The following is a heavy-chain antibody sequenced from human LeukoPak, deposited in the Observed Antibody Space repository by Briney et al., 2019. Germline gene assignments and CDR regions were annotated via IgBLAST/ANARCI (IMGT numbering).Heavy chain of an antibody. CDR3: ARPHYYGSGSHIPLDWFDP. J-gene: IGHJ5*02. CDR2: IYYSGST. CDR1: GGSISSSSYY. V-gene: IGHV4-39*01. Sequence: TSETLSLTCTVSGGSISSSSYYSGWIRQPPGKGLEWIGRIYYSGSTYYNPSLKSPVTITVDTSQNQFTLKLISVTAADTAVYYCARPHYYGSGSHIPLDWFDPWGQGTLVTVSS. D-gene: IGHD3-10*01.